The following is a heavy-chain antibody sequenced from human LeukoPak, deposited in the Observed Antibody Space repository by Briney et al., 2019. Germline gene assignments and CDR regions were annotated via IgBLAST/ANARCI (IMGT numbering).Heavy chain of an antibody. J-gene: IGHJ4*02. CDR3: ARVGDFWSGYYYFDY. CDR2: IYYSGST. CDR1: GGSISSYY. D-gene: IGHD3-3*01. V-gene: IGHV4-59*01. Sequence: SETLSLTCTVSGGSISSYYWSWIRQPPGKGLEWIGYIYYSGSTNYNPSLKSRVTISVGTSKNQFSLKLSSVTAADTAVYYCARVGDFWSGYYYFDYWGQGTLVTVSS.